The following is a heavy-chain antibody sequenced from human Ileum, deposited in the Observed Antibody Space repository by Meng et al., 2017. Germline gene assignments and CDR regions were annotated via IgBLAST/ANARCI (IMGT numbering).Heavy chain of an antibody. CDR2: ISYDGSQK. D-gene: IGHD3-3*02. J-gene: IGHJ4*02. Sequence: QVPRVGVGGGLVQPGRSLRLSCAASGLTFSNYAMHWVRQAPGKGLEWVALISYDGSQKFYADSVKGRFTISRDDSKSTLFLQMDSLTADDTAVYYCGRERRGFYILHWGQGTLVTVSS. CDR3: GRERRGFYILH. V-gene: IGHV3-30*01. CDR1: GLTFSNYA.